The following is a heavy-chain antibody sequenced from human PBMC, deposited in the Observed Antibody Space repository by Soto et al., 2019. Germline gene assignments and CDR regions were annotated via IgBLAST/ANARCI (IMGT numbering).Heavy chain of an antibody. Sequence: EVQLLESGGGLVQPGGSLRLSCAASGFTFSSYAMSWVRQAPGKGLEWVSAISGSGGSTYYADSVKGRFTISRDNSKNTLCLQMNSLRAEDTAVYYCAKDDSKGSSWESFYYWGQGTLVTVSS. CDR1: GFTFSSYA. CDR2: ISGSGGST. V-gene: IGHV3-23*01. D-gene: IGHD6-13*01. J-gene: IGHJ4*02. CDR3: AKDDSKGSSWESFYY.